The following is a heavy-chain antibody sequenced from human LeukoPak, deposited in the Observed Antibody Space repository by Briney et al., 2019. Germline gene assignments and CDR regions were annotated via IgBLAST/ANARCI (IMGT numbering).Heavy chain of an antibody. Sequence: PGGSLRLSCAASGFTFSSYAMHWVRQAPGKGLEWVAVISYDGSNKYYADSVKGRFTISRDNSKNTLYLQMNSLRAEDTAVYYCARDRFVVVVAATRYYYYYGMDVWGQGTTVTVSS. CDR3: ARDRFVVVVAATRYYYYYGMDV. J-gene: IGHJ6*02. D-gene: IGHD2-15*01. V-gene: IGHV3-30-3*01. CDR2: ISYDGSNK. CDR1: GFTFSSYA.